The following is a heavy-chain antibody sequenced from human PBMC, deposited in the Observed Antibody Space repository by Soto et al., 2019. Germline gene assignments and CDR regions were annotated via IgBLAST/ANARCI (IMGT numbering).Heavy chain of an antibody. CDR1: GGSISSSNW. CDR2: IYHSGST. CDR3: ARADPVVAGDAFDI. J-gene: IGHJ3*02. D-gene: IGHD2-15*01. V-gene: IGHV4-4*02. Sequence: RSETLSLTCAVSGGSISSSNWWSRVRQPPGKGLEWIGEIYHSGSTNYNPSLKSRVTISVDKSKNQFSLKLSSVTAADTAVYYCARADPVVAGDAFDIWGQGTMVT.